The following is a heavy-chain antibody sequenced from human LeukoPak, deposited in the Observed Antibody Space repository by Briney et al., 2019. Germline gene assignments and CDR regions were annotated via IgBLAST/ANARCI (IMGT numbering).Heavy chain of an antibody. CDR3: ARNAGNSDVDF. CDR1: GVSITSSNW. D-gene: IGHD4-23*01. CDR2: IYHSGST. V-gene: IGHV4-4*02. Sequence: SETLSLTCAVSGVSITSSNWRTWVRQPPGKGLEWIGEIYHSGSTNYNPSLKSRVTISVDKSNNQFSLKLNSVTAADTAVYYCARNAGNSDVDFWGQGTLVTVSS. J-gene: IGHJ4*02.